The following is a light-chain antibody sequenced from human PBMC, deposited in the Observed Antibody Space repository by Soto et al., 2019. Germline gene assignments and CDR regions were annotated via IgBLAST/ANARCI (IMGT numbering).Light chain of an antibody. CDR1: QRITEK. J-gene: IGKJ4*01. CDR2: GAF. V-gene: IGKV3-15*01. CDR3: QHYVNWPLT. Sequence: IVMTQSPDTLSVAPGERATLSCRASQRITEKVVWYQQKSGQAPRFLIYGAFTRAAGVPASFSGSGSETEFTLTIRSLQLEDFAVCYCQHYVNWPLTLGGGAKVDIK.